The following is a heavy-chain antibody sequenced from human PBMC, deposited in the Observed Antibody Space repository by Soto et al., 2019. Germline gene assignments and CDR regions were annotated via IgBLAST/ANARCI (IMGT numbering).Heavy chain of an antibody. D-gene: IGHD1-26*01. CDR2: MAYDGNRE. CDR3: ARVGGSFYGSWDS. Sequence: QVQLVESGGGVVQPGRSLRLSCAASGFTFSMYVMHWVRQAPGKGLGWVAVMAYDGNREYYGDSVKGRFFVSRDNSKNTLYLQMNSLRPEDTAVYYCARVGGSFYGSWDSWGQGALVTVSS. CDR1: GFTFSMYV. V-gene: IGHV3-30-3*01. J-gene: IGHJ4*02.